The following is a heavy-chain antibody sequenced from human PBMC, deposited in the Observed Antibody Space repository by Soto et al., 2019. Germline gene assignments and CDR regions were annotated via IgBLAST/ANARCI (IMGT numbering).Heavy chain of an antibody. CDR1: GGSLSGATYS. Sequence: SETLSLTCGVSGGSLSGATYSWNWIRQPPGKGLEWIGYIFPSGTTYYNPSLKSRVTISIDVSKNQFSLSLRSLTAAHTAVDYCARSREFECWRQVTLVTVCS. CDR3: ARSREFEC. D-gene: IGHD1-26*01. V-gene: IGHV4-30-2*01. J-gene: IGHJ4*02. CDR2: IFPSGTT.